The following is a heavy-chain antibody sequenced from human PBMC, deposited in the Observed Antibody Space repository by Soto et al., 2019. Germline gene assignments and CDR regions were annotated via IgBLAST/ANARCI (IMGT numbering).Heavy chain of an antibody. J-gene: IGHJ4*02. D-gene: IGHD1-20*01. CDR3: ACLYNWNGWSDY. CDR2: IYSSGSA. V-gene: IGHV4-4*07. CDR1: GFSITRYY. Sequence: QVQLQESGPGLVKPSETLSLTCTVSGFSITRYYWSWIRQPAGRGLVWLVRIYSSGSANYNPSLKSRVTMSIATSKNQFSLKLSSVTAADTAVYYCACLYNWNGWSDYWGQGTLVTVSS.